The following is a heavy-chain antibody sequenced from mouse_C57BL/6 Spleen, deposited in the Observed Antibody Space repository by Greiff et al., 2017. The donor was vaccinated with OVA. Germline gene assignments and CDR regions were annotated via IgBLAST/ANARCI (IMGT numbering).Heavy chain of an antibody. J-gene: IGHJ4*01. D-gene: IGHD2-3*01. CDR3: ARSRLIYDGYYRAMDY. CDR1: GFTFSDYG. V-gene: IGHV5-17*01. Sequence: EVKLMESGGGLVKPGGSLKLSCAASGFTFSDYGMHWVRQAPEKGLEWVAYISSGSSTIYYADTVKGRFTISRDNAKNTLFLQMTSLRSEDTAMYYCARSRLIYDGYYRAMDYWGQGTSVTVSS. CDR2: ISSGSSTI.